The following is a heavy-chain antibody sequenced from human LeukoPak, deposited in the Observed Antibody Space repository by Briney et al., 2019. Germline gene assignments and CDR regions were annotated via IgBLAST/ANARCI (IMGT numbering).Heavy chain of an antibody. CDR2: INPSSSTT. Sequence: GASVKVSCTASGYTFTGYFMHWVRQAPGQGLEWLGMINPSSSTTTYAQKFQGRVTMTRDTSTSTVYMELSSLRSEDTAVYYCARETSDSWGQGTLVTVSS. V-gene: IGHV1-46*01. CDR1: GYTFTGYF. J-gene: IGHJ5*01. D-gene: IGHD1-1*01. CDR3: ARETSDS.